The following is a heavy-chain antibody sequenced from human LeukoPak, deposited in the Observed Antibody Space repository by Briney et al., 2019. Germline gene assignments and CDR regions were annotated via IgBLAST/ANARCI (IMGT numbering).Heavy chain of an antibody. CDR1: GFTFSDYY. Sequence: PGGSLRLSCAASGFTFSDYYMSWIRQAPGKGLEWVSGFTRNDETTSYADSVKGRFTISRDNSRDTLYLQMNSLTAEDTAVYYCAKVKVVGYSTFDYWGQGTLVTVSP. D-gene: IGHD3-22*01. CDR2: FTRNDETT. J-gene: IGHJ4*02. V-gene: IGHV3-23*01. CDR3: AKVKVVGYSTFDY.